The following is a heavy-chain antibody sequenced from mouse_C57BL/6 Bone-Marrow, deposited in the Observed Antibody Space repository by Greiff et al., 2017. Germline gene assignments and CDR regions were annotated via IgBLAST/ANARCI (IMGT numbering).Heavy chain of an antibody. CDR1: GFNIKDDY. J-gene: IGHJ3*01. V-gene: IGHV14-4*01. Sequence: EVKLMESGAELVRPGASVKLSCTASGFNIKDDYMHWVKQRPEQGLEWIGWIDPENGDTEYASKFQGKATITADTSSNTAYLQLSSLTSEDTAVYDCTIYYYGSWFAYWGQGTLVTVAA. CDR2: IDPENGDT. CDR3: TIYYYGSWFAY. D-gene: IGHD1-1*01.